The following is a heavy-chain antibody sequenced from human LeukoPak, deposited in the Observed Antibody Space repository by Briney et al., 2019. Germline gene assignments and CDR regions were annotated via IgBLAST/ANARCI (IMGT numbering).Heavy chain of an antibody. CDR3: ASTMVRGVIPIVFDY. CDR2: IIPIFGTA. D-gene: IGHD3-10*01. J-gene: IGHJ4*02. Sequence: GASVTVSCQASGGTFSSYAISWVRQARGQGLEWVGGIIPIFGTANYAQKFQGRVTITADESTSTAYMELSSLRSEDTAVYYCASTMVRGVIPIVFDYWGQGTLVTVSS. CDR1: GGTFSSYA. V-gene: IGHV1-69*13.